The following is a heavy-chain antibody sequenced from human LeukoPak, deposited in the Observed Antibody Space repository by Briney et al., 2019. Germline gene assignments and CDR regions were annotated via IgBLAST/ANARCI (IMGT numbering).Heavy chain of an antibody. CDR3: ARGEIYYDGSGFDY. CDR2: ITTSSSYI. Sequence: GGSLRLSCAASGFTFDDYGMSWVRQGPGKGLEWVSSITTSSSYIYYADSVKGRFTISRDNAKNSLYLQMNSLRAEDTAVYYCARGEIYYDGSGFDYWGQGTLVTVSS. D-gene: IGHD3-22*01. J-gene: IGHJ4*02. V-gene: IGHV3-21*01. CDR1: GFTFDDYG.